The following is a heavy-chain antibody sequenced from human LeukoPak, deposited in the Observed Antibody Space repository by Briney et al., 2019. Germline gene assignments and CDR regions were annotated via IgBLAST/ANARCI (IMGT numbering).Heavy chain of an antibody. CDR3: ASDSSSYYYYMDV. CDR2: ISYDGSNK. J-gene: IGHJ6*03. V-gene: IGHV3-30*04. D-gene: IGHD6-6*01. Sequence: GRSLRLSCAASGFTFSSYAMHWVRQAPGKGLEWVAVISYDGSNKYYADSVKGRFTISRDNSKNTLYLQMNSLRAEDTAVYYCASDSSSYYYYMDVWGKGTTVTVSS. CDR1: GFTFSSYA.